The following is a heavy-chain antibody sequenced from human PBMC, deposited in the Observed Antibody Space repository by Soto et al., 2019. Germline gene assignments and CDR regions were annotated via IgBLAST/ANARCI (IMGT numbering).Heavy chain of an antibody. Sequence: QVQLVESGGGVVQPGRSLRLSCAASGFTFSSYGMHWVRQAPGKGLEWVAVISYDGSNKYYADSVKGRFTISRDNSKKLLFRKWSGRRGGDGVVFLGEKDGGGGERGGGGGGMDVWGQGTTVTVSS. CDR1: GFTFSSYG. J-gene: IGHJ6*02. V-gene: IGHV3-30*18. CDR3: EKDGGGGERGGGGGGMDV. D-gene: IGHD3-16*01. CDR2: ISYDGSNK.